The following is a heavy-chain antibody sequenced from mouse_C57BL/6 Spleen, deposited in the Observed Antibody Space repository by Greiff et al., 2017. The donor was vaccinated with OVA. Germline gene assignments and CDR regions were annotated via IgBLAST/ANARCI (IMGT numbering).Heavy chain of an antibody. CDR2: IYPGSGTT. D-gene: IGHD2-5*01. CDR1: GYTFTSYG. V-gene: IGHV1-55*01. J-gene: IGHJ4*01. Sequence: VQLQQSGAELVKPGASVKLSCTASGYTFTSYGINWVQQSPGQGLEWIGDIYPGSGTTYYNEKFKGKATLTGDTSTSTIYMQIRSLTSEDSAVYFCARSDYSNCGAFDYWGQGTTVTVSS. CDR3: ARSDYSNCGAFDY.